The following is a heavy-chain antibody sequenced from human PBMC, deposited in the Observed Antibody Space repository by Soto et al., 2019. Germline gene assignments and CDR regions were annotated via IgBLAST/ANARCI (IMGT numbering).Heavy chain of an antibody. V-gene: IGHV1-8*01. D-gene: IGHD3-10*01. CDR1: GYTFTSYD. CDR3: AKVGRFGDYFDY. Sequence: ASVKVSCKASGYTFTSYDINWVRQATGQGLERMGWMNPNSGDTGYAQKFQGRVTMTRSTSITTAYMELSSLRSEDTAVYYCAKVGRFGDYFDYWGQGTPVTVSS. J-gene: IGHJ4*02. CDR2: MNPNSGDT.